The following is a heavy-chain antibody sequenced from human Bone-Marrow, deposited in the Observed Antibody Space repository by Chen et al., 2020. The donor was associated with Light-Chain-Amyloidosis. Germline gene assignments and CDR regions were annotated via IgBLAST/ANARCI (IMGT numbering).Heavy chain of an antibody. CDR3: AKERCTSISCSDFDY. J-gene: IGHJ4*02. CDR2: ARGGDGPT. Sequence: VQLVESGGGLVQPGGSLRLSCLGSGFTFSNYAMNWVRQAPGKGLEWVSVARGGDGPTYYADSVRGRFTIYRDNSKNTLYLQMNSLRAEDTAVYYCAKERCTSISCSDFDYWGQGTLVTVSS. D-gene: IGHD2-2*01. V-gene: IGHV3-23*04. CDR1: GFTFSNYA.